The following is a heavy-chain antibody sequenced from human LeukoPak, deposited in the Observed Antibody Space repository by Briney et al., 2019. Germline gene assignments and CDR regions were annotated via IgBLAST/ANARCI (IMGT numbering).Heavy chain of an antibody. V-gene: IGHV1-8*01. Sequence: ASVKVSCKASGYTFTSYDINWVRQATGQGLEWMGWMNPNSGSTGYAQKFQGRVTMTRNTSISTAYMELSSLRSEDTAVYYCARELRYFDPFDYWGQGTLVTVSS. J-gene: IGHJ4*02. CDR2: MNPNSGST. CDR1: GYTFTSYD. D-gene: IGHD3-9*01. CDR3: ARELRYFDPFDY.